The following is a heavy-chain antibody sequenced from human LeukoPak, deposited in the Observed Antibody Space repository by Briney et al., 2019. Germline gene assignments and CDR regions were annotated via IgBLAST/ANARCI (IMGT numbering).Heavy chain of an antibody. V-gene: IGHV4-31*03. J-gene: IGHJ4*02. CDR2: IYYSGST. D-gene: IGHD4-11*01. CDR3: ARVNEHDYPDLPFDY. CDR1: GGSISSSGYY. Sequence: PSETLSLTCTVSGGSISSSGYYWSWIRQHPGKGLEWIGYIYYSGSTYYNPSLKSRVTISVDTSKNQFSLKLSSVTAADTAVYYCARVNEHDYPDLPFDYWGQGTLVTVSP.